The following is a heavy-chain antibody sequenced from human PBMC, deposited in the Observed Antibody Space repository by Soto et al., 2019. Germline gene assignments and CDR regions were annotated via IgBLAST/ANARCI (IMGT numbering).Heavy chain of an antibody. J-gene: IGHJ5*02. V-gene: IGHV3-53*01. CDR1: GFIVSSNY. CDR2: IYSGGST. D-gene: IGHD3-3*01. Sequence: GGSLTLSCTASGFIVSSNYMTWVRQAPGKGLEWVSIIYSGGSTYYADSVKGRFTISRDDSKTTLYLQMNSLRAEDTAVYYCARVQRSLACETWGEGTLVTASP. CDR3: ARVQRSLACET.